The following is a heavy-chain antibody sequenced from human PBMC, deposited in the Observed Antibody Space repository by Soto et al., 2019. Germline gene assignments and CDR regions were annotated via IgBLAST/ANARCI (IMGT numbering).Heavy chain of an antibody. J-gene: IGHJ6*02. CDR3: ARDPKDRAGIAVAGDYYYYGMDV. CDR1: GFTFSSYG. V-gene: IGHV3-33*01. D-gene: IGHD6-19*01. Sequence: PGGSLRLSCAASGFTFSSYGMHWVRQAPGKGLEWVAVIWYDGSNKYYADSVKGRFTISRDNSKNTRYLQMNSLRAEDTAVYYCARDPKDRAGIAVAGDYYYYGMDVWGQGTTVTVSS. CDR2: IWYDGSNK.